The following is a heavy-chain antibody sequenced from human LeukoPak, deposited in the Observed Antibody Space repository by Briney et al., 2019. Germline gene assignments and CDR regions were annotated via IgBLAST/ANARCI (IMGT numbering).Heavy chain of an antibody. V-gene: IGHV3-21*01. CDR3: ARDRPTGASRIFVVQ. CDR1: VFTFSSYS. CDR2: MSSGSRYI. J-gene: IGHJ4*02. D-gene: IGHD3-3*01. Sequence: PGGSLRLSCAASVFTFSSYSMTWVRQAPGKGLEWVSSMSSGSRYIYYADSVRGRFTISRDNAQNSLYLLMNSLRAEDTAVYYCARDRPTGASRIFVVQWGQGTLVTVSS.